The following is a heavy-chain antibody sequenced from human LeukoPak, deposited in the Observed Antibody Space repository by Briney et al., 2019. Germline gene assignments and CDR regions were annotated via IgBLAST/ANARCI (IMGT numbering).Heavy chain of an antibody. CDR1: GYTFTSYG. CDR2: ISAYNGNT. V-gene: IGHV1-18*01. Sequence: GASVKVSCKASGYTFTSYGISWVRQAPGQGLEWMGWISAYNGNTNYAQKIQGRVTMTTDTSTSTAYMELRSLRSDDTAVYYCARTPLRYFDWLLYDPLDCWGQGTLVTVSS. D-gene: IGHD3-9*01. J-gene: IGHJ4*02. CDR3: ARTPLRYFDWLLYDPLDC.